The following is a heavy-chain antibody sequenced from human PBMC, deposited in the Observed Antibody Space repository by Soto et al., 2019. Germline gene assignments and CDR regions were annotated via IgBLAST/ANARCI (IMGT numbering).Heavy chain of an antibody. CDR2: INYSGRT. CDR3: ARYAGSSWFDY. D-gene: IGHD6-13*01. V-gene: IGHV4-59*01. J-gene: IGHJ4*02. CDR1: GGSISTYY. Sequence: ETLSLTCTVSGGSISTYYWSWIRQPPGKGLEWIGYINYSGRTNYNPSLKSRVTMSLDTSKNQFSLKLRSVTAADTAVFYCARYAGSSWFDYWGQGTLVTVSS.